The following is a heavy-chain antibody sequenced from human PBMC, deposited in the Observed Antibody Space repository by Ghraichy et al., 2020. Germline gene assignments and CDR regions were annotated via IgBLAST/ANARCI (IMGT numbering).Heavy chain of an antibody. V-gene: IGHV1-18*04. CDR2: ISTYNGNT. D-gene: IGHD3-22*01. J-gene: IGHJ4*02. CDR3: ARDPSRDYDTGAYYDF. Sequence: ASVKVSCKASGYPFSSYAISWMRQAPGQGLEWMGWISTYNGNTNFAKRLQGRVTMTTDTSATTAYMELRSLTSDDTAVYYCARDPSRDYDTGAYYDFWGQGSLVTVSS. CDR1: GYPFSSYA.